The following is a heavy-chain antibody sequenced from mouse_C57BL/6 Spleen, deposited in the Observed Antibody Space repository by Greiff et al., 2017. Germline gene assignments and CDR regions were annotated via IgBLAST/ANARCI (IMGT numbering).Heavy chain of an antibody. CDR2: IYPGDGDT. CDR1: GYAFSSSW. Sequence: VQLQQSGPELVKPGASVKISCKASGYAFSSSWMNWVKQRPGKGLEWIGRIYPGDGDTNYNGKFKGKATLTADKSSSTAYMQLSSLTSEDSAVYFCARDSNYGYWYFDVWGTGTTLTVSS. J-gene: IGHJ1*03. D-gene: IGHD2-5*01. V-gene: IGHV1-82*01. CDR3: ARDSNYGYWYFDV.